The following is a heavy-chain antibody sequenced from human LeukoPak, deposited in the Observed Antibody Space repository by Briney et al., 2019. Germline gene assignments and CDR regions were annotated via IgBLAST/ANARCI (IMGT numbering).Heavy chain of an antibody. CDR2: ISSSSSTI. J-gene: IGHJ4*02. Sequence: GGSLRLSCAASGFTFSSYSMNWVRQAPGKGLEWVSYISSSSSTIYYADSVKGRFTISRDNAKNSLYLQMNSLRAEDTAVYYCARAGWGSPFYFDYWGQGTLVAVSS. CDR1: GFTFSSYS. V-gene: IGHV3-48*01. D-gene: IGHD7-27*01. CDR3: ARAGWGSPFYFDY.